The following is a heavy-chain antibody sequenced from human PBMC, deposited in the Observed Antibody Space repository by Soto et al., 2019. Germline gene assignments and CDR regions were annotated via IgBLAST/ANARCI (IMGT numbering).Heavy chain of an antibody. CDR2: ISAYNGNP. V-gene: IGHV1-18*01. D-gene: IGHD2-15*01. CDR1: GYTFTNLG. CDR3: ARGSTPIDY. J-gene: IGHJ4*02. Sequence: QVQLVQSGAEVKKPGASVKVSCKASGYTFTNLGISWVRQAPGQGLEWMGWISAYNGNPNYAQKFQGSVTMTTDTSTMTAYMEVRTLRFYDAAVFYCARGSTPIDYWGQGTLCTVSA.